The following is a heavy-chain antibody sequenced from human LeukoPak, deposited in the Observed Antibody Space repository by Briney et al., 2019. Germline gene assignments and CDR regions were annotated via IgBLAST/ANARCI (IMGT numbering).Heavy chain of an antibody. Sequence: PGGSLRLSCAASGFTFNDFAMTWVRQAPGKGLEWVAYIRYDGGTTFYGDSVKGRFTISRDNSKNTLYLQLNSLRPEDTAVYYCARTAAIERVDYWGQGTLVTVSS. CDR2: IRYDGGTT. CDR1: GFTFNDFA. D-gene: IGHD5-24*01. J-gene: IGHJ4*02. V-gene: IGHV3-30*02. CDR3: ARTAAIERVDY.